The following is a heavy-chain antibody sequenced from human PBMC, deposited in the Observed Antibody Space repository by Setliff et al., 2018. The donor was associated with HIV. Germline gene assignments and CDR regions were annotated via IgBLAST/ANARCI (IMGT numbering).Heavy chain of an antibody. D-gene: IGHD3-22*01. J-gene: IGHJ4*02. CDR3: ARHDSGGYYYFEY. CDR2: IYHTGSS. V-gene: IGHV4-38-2*01. CDR1: GFSISSRYY. Sequence: SETLSLTCDVSGFSISSRYYWGWIRQSPGKGLEWIGNIYHTGSSYYNPSLNDRATISLDTSKNQFSLKLNSVTAADTAVYYCARHDSGGYYYFEYWGQGTLVTVSS.